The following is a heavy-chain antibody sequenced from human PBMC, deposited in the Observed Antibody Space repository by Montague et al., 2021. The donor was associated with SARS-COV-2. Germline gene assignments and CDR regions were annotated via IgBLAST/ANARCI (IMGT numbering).Heavy chain of an antibody. D-gene: IGHD1-26*01. CDR3: ARDIWEPEVRSRGWFDP. J-gene: IGHJ5*02. CDR2: ISLGGHT. Sequence: SETLSLTCGVSGGSISDNNWWSWVRQSPETGLEWIGEISLGGHTDYNPSLKSRVTISLDKSKNQFSLKLTSVTAANTAVYYCARDIWEPEVRSRGWFDPWGKGILVTVSS. V-gene: IGHV4-4*02. CDR1: GGSISDNNW.